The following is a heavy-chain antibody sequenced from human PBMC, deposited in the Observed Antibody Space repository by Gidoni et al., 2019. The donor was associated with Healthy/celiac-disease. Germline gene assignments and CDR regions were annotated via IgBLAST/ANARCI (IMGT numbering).Heavy chain of an antibody. V-gene: IGHV1-18*01. CDR3: ARDNRIAVAGDFDY. J-gene: IGHJ4*02. D-gene: IGHD6-19*01. Sequence: QVQLVPSGAEVTKPGASVKVSCTASGYTFTSYGISWVRQAPGQGLEWMGWISAYNGNTNYAQKLQGRVTMTTDTSTSTAYMELRSLRSDDTAVYYCARDNRIAVAGDFDYWGQGTLVTVSS. CDR1: GYTFTSYG. CDR2: ISAYNGNT.